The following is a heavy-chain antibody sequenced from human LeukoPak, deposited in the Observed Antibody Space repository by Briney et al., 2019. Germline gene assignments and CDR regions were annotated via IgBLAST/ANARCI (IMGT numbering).Heavy chain of an antibody. Sequence: PGGSLRLSCAASGFTFSSYGMHWVRQAPGKGLEWVSYISGGSSTIHYADSVKGRFTISRDNAKNSLYLHMNSLRAEDTAVYYCAREDIVVVPAAMFDCWGQGTLVTVSS. CDR3: AREDIVVVPAAMFDC. CDR1: GFTFSSYG. J-gene: IGHJ5*01. V-gene: IGHV3-48*01. CDR2: ISGGSSTI. D-gene: IGHD2-2*01.